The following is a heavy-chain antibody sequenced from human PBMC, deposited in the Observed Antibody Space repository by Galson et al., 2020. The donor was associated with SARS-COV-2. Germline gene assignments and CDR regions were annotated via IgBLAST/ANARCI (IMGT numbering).Heavy chain of an antibody. D-gene: IGHD3-10*01. CDR3: ATDRWLYDSGKYYHWFDP. CDR2: FDAEDGET. V-gene: IGHV1-24*01. J-gene: IGHJ5*02. Sequence: ASVKVSCKASGSSLTELSMHWVRQTPGKGLEWMGGFDAEDGETSYAQKFQGRVTMTEDTSTDTAYMELRSLRSEDTGVYYCATDRWLYDSGKYYHWFDPWGQGTLVTVSS. CDR1: GSSLTELS.